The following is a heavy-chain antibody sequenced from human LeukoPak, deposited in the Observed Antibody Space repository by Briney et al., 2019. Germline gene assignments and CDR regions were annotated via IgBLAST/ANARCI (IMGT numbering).Heavy chain of an antibody. CDR2: IYYSGTT. CDR1: GGSICSDGYY. V-gene: IGHV4-31*03. J-gene: IGHJ3*02. D-gene: IGHD2-15*01. CDR3: ARYRDSGGRLAFDI. Sequence: SETLSLTCSVSGGSICSDGYYWSWIRQLPGKGLEWTGYIYYSGTTYYNPSLESRVTMSVDTSKNLFSLKLSSVTAADTAVYYCARYRDSGGRLAFDIWGQGTMVIVSS.